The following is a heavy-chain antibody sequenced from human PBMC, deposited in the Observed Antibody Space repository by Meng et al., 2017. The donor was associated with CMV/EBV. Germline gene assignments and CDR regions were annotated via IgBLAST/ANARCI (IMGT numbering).Heavy chain of an antibody. CDR3: ARDGTIAAAGHSYYYYGMDV. J-gene: IGHJ6*02. D-gene: IGHD6-13*01. V-gene: IGHV3-7*01. Sequence: LTGAASGFTFSSYWMSWVRQAPGKGLEWVANIKQDGSEKYYVDSVKGRFTISRDNAKNSLYLQMNSLRAEDTAVYYCARDGTIAAAGHSYYYYGMDVWGQGTTVTVSS. CDR1: GFTFSSYW. CDR2: IKQDGSEK.